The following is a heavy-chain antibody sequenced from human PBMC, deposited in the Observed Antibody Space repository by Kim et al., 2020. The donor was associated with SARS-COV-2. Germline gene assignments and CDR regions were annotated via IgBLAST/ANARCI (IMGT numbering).Heavy chain of an antibody. CDR3: ARGRSGTGGMDV. D-gene: IGHD1-7*01. Sequence: SHNPSLKSRVTISVDTSKNQFSLKLSSVTAADTAVYYCARGRSGTGGMDVWGQGTTVTVSS. V-gene: IGHV4-59*09. J-gene: IGHJ6*02.